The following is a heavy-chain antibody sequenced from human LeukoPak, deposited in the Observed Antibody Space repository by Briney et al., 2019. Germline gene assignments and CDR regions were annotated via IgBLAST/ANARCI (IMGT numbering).Heavy chain of an antibody. J-gene: IGHJ6*03. CDR2: IYHSGST. V-gene: IGHV4-61*01. CDR3: ARDEDNSGRYYYYMDV. Sequence: SETLSLTCTVSGGSVSSGTYYWNWIREPPGKGLEWIGYIYHSGSTNYNPSLKSRATISIDTSKNQFSLNLRYVTAADTAVYYCARDEDNSGRYYYYMDVWGKGTTVTVSS. D-gene: IGHD3-22*01. CDR1: GGSVSSGTYY.